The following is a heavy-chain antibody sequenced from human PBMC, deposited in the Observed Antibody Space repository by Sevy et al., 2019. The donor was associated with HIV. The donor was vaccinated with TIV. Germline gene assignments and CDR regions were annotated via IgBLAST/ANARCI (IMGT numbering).Heavy chain of an antibody. D-gene: IGHD1-7*01. CDR1: GYTFTGYY. V-gene: IGHV1-2*02. Sequence: ASVKVSCKASGYTFTGYYMHWVRQAPGQGLEWMGWINPNSGGTNYAQKFQDRVTMTRYTSINTAYMELSRLRSDDTALYYCARDMELVDEGTQEFFYWGQGTLVTVSS. CDR2: INPNSGGT. CDR3: ARDMELVDEGTQEFFY. J-gene: IGHJ4*02.